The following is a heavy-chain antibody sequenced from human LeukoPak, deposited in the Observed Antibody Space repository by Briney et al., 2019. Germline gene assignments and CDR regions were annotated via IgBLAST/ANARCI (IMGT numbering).Heavy chain of an antibody. CDR3: ARPPFKRRDYYYYMDV. CDR1: GYTFTSYG. J-gene: IGHJ6*03. V-gene: IGHV7-4-1*02. D-gene: IGHD3-16*01. Sequence: ASVKVSCKASGYTFTSYGISWVRQAPGQGLEWMGWINTNTGNPTYAQGFTGRFVFSLDTSVSTAYLQISSLKAEDTAVYYCARPPFKRRDYYYYMDVWGKGTTVTVSS. CDR2: INTNTGNP.